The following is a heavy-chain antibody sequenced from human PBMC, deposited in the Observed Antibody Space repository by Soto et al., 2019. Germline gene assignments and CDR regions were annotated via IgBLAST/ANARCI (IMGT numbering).Heavy chain of an antibody. CDR2: IYYTGST. Sequence: QVQLQESGPGLVKPSQTLSLTCSVSGASISSGNYYWSWIRQHPGKGLEWIGYIYYTGSTYYNPSLRSRSTISEDMSKNHFSLRLSSVTAADTAVYYGARGREEAGGPFDYWGQGTLVTVSS. CDR3: ARGREEAGGPFDY. D-gene: IGHD3-10*01. V-gene: IGHV4-31*03. CDR1: GASISSGNYY. J-gene: IGHJ4*02.